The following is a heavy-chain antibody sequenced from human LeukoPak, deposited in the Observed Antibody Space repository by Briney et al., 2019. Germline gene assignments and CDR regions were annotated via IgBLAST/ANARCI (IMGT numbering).Heavy chain of an antibody. D-gene: IGHD1-1*01. V-gene: IGHV4-39*07. CDR1: GGSIRSTPYS. CDR3: ARVLTSGIPAGIRDC. CDR2: IYYSGST. Sequence: SKTLSPTCTVLGGSIRSTPYSWGWIRPPPGKGLGWIASIYYSGSTYYNPSLKSRVTISVDTSKEQLSLRLSSVTAADTGVYYCARVLTSGIPAGIRDCWGQGTLVTVCS. J-gene: IGHJ4*02.